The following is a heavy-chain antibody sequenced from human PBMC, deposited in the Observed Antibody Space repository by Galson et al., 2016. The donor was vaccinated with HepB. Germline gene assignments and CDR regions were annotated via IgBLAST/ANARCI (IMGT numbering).Heavy chain of an antibody. V-gene: IGHV2-5*02. J-gene: IGHJ3*02. CDR2: IYWGDDK. D-gene: IGHD6-19*01. CDR3: AHYRSGWFSTGPDAFDT. Sequence: PALVKPTQTLTLTCDVSGFSLSTSGMAVAWIRQPPGKALEWFALIYWGDDKRYRPSLKSRITLTRDTYKNQVVLNMTNMDPADTATYYCAHYRSGWFSTGPDAFDTWGQGTMVTVSS. CDR1: GFSLSTSGMA.